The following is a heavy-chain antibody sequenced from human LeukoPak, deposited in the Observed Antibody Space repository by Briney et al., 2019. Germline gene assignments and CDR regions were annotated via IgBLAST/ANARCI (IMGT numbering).Heavy chain of an antibody. CDR1: GSTFDDYA. Sequence: PGGSLRLSCAASGSTFDDYAVHWVRQAPGKGLEWVSLISGDGGSTYYADSVKGRFTISRDNSKNSLYLQMNSLRTEDTALYYCAKDMWRFGELDYDYWGQGTLVTVSS. CDR2: ISGDGGST. J-gene: IGHJ4*02. CDR3: AKDMWRFGELDYDY. D-gene: IGHD3-10*01. V-gene: IGHV3-43*02.